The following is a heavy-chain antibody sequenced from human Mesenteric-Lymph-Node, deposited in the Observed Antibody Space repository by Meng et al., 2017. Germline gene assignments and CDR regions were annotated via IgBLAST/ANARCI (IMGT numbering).Heavy chain of an antibody. D-gene: IGHD2-2*01. Sequence: HVKVREAGPPMVMPSGTLPPASFVFCVSSGSGNSWNGCRQPPGKRLEWIGEINHSGSTNYNTSLKSRVTISVDKSKNQFSLKLSSVTAADTAMYYCARGGGCSSSRCDLDYWGQGVLVTVSS. V-gene: IGHV4-4*02. CDR3: ARGGGCSSSRCDLDY. J-gene: IGHJ4*02. CDR2: INHSGST. CDR1: CVSSGSGNS.